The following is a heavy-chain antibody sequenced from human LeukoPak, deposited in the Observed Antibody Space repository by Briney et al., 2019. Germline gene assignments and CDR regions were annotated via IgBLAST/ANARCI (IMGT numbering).Heavy chain of an antibody. Sequence: ASVTVSFKVSGDSLTDLNIQWVRQAPGKGLECLGGFDPEQAKTIYAQNFQGRVTMTEDASTDTASMELHSLKSEDTAVYYCATRGGDFWSGFEKWGQGTLIIVSS. D-gene: IGHD3-3*01. J-gene: IGHJ4*02. CDR1: GDSLTDLN. V-gene: IGHV1-24*01. CDR2: FDPEQAKT. CDR3: ATRGGDFWSGFEK.